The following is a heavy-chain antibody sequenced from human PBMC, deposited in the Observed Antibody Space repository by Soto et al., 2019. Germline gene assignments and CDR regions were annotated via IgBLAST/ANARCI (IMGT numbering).Heavy chain of an antibody. CDR3: ARELTIVSPGN. Sequence: QVQLVQSGAEVKKPGASVKVSCKASGYTFTGYQIHWVRQAPGQGLEWMGWINPNSGCTNYAQKSQSRVTLTRDTSITTDYMELNRLTSDDTAVYYCARELTIVSPGNWGQGTLVSVSS. D-gene: IGHD2-21*01. CDR2: INPNSGCT. CDR1: GYTFTGYQ. J-gene: IGHJ4*02. V-gene: IGHV1-2*02.